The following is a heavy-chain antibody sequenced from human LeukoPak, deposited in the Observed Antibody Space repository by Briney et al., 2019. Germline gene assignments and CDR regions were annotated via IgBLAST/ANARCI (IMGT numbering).Heavy chain of an antibody. V-gene: IGHV3-30*18. Sequence: PGRSLRLSCAASGFTFSSYGMHWVRQAPGKGLEWVAVISYDGSNKYYADSVKGRFTISRDNSKNTLNLQMNSLRGDDTGVYYCAKDRGDYTDWFDPWGQGTLVTVSS. D-gene: IGHD4-17*01. CDR2: ISYDGSNK. CDR1: GFTFSSYG. J-gene: IGHJ5*02. CDR3: AKDRGDYTDWFDP.